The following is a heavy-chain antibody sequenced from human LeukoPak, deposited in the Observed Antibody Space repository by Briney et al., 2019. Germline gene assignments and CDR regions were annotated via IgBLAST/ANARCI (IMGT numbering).Heavy chain of an antibody. CDR1: GFTFSSYG. D-gene: IGHD4-17*01. Sequence: PGGSLRLSCAASGFTFSSYGMHWVRQAPGKGLEWVSAISGSGGSTYYADSVKGRFTISRDNSKNTLYLQMNSLRAEDTAVYYCAKDLGGDYAAFDIWGQGTMVTVSS. V-gene: IGHV3-23*01. CDR3: AKDLGGDYAAFDI. CDR2: ISGSGGST. J-gene: IGHJ3*02.